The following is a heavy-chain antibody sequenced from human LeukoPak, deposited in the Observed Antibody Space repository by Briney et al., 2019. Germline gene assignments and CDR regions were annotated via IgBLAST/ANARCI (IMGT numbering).Heavy chain of an antibody. CDR2: ISGSGGST. CDR3: AKDLLVFSGWPEYFDY. D-gene: IGHD6-19*01. V-gene: IGHV3-23*01. J-gene: IGHJ4*02. Sequence: PGGSLRLSRAASGFTFSSYAMSWVRQAPGKGLEWVSAISGSGGSTYYADSVKGRFTISRDNSKNTLYLQMNSLRAEDTAVYYCAKDLLVFSGWPEYFDYWGQGTLVTVSS. CDR1: GFTFSSYA.